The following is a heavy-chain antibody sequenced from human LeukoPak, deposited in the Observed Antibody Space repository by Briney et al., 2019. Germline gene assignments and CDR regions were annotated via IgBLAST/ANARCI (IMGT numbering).Heavy chain of an antibody. V-gene: IGHV3-21*01. J-gene: IGHJ6*01. CDR1: DFTFSRYS. CDR2: ISSGGHNI. Sequence: GGSLRLSCAASDFTFSRYSMNWFRQAPGEGLEWVSSISSGGHNIFYADPVKGRFTISRDNAKNSLYLQMNSLRVGDTAVYYCARHGDGFYHGMDVWGQGTTVTVSS. CDR3: ARHGDGFYHGMDV. D-gene: IGHD4-17*01.